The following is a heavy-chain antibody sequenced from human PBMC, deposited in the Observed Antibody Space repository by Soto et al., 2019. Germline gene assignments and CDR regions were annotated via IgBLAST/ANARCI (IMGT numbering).Heavy chain of an antibody. CDR2: ISYDGGSK. Sequence: QVQLVESGGGVVQPARSLRLSCAASGFTFSSYGMHWVRQAPGKGLEWVTVISYDGGSKYYADSVKGRFTISRDNSKNTLYLQMNSLRAEDTAVYYCERGHIVVVASSAFDIWGQGTMVTVSS. CDR1: GFTFSSYG. CDR3: ERGHIVVVASSAFDI. V-gene: IGHV3-30*03. J-gene: IGHJ3*02. D-gene: IGHD2-21*01.